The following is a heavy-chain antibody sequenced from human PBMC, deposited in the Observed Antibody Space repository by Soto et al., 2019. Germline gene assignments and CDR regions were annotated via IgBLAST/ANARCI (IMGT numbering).Heavy chain of an antibody. D-gene: IGHD4-4*01. J-gene: IGHJ4*02. CDR2: ISGGGSNT. Sequence: EVQLLESGGGLVQRGGSLRLSWAASGFPFSSYVMSWGRQAPGKGLEWVSGISGGGSNTFYADSVKGRFTISRDNSKNTLLLQMNSLGAEDTAVYYCAKDSNKYSSSLRGRYFDYWGQGIGVTVSS. V-gene: IGHV3-23*01. CDR1: GFPFSSYV. CDR3: AKDSNKYSSSLRGRYFDY.